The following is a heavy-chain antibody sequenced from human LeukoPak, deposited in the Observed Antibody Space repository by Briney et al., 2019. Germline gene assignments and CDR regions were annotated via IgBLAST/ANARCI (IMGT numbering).Heavy chain of an antibody. J-gene: IGHJ4*02. CDR3: ARAILAPEAY. D-gene: IGHD2/OR15-2a*01. CDR2: ISSSGSTI. CDR1: GFTFSDYY. V-gene: IGHV3-11*04. Sequence: GGTLRLSCAASGFTFSDYYMSWIRQAPGKGLEWVSYISSSGSTIYYADSVKGRFTVSRDNAKNTLYLQMNSLRAEDTAVYYCARAILAPEAYWGQGTLVTVSS.